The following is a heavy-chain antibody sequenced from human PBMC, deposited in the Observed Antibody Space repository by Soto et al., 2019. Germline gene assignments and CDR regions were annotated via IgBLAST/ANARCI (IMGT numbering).Heavy chain of an antibody. D-gene: IGHD5-18*01. CDR2: ISSSSSYT. J-gene: IGHJ3*02. CDR3: ARAAMGPHDAFDI. CDR1: GFTFSDYY. Sequence: GGSLRLSCAASGFTFSDYYMSWIRQAPGKGLEWVSYISSSSSYTNYADSVKGRFTISRDNAKNSLYLQMNSLRAEVTAVYYCARAAMGPHDAFDIWGQGTMVTVSS. V-gene: IGHV3-11*06.